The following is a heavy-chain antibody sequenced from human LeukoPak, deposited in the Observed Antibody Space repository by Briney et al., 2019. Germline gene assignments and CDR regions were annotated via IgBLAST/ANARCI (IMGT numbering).Heavy chain of an antibody. CDR1: GFTCSSYS. Sequence: GGSLRLSCAASGFTCSSYSMNWVRQAPGKGLEWVSSISSSSSYIHYADSVKGRFTISRDNAKNSLYLQMNSLRAEDTAVYYCARETYYYDSSGYYPYYFDYWGQGTLVTVST. V-gene: IGHV3-21*01. J-gene: IGHJ4*02. D-gene: IGHD3-22*01. CDR3: ARETYYYDSSGYYPYYFDY. CDR2: ISSSSSYI.